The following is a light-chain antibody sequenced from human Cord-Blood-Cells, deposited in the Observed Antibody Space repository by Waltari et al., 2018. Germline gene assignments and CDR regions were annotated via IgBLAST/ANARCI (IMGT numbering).Light chain of an antibody. CDR2: GAS. J-gene: IGKJ4*01. Sequence: EIVMTQSPATLSVSPRESATLPCRASQRVSSNLAWYPQKPGQASRLLIYGASTRATGIPARFCGSGSGTEYTLIISSLQSEDFAVYYCQQYNIWPPLTFGRGTKVEIK. CDR3: QQYNIWPPLT. CDR1: QRVSSN. V-gene: IGKV3-15*01.